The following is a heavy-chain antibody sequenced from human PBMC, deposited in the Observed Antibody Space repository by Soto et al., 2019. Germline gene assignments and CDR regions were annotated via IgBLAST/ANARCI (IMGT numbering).Heavy chain of an antibody. CDR2: MSYDGSHE. V-gene: IGHV3-30*18. CDR1: GFTFSNNS. CDR3: AKDPGGLQLWEFFDD. J-gene: IGHJ4*02. D-gene: IGHD5-18*01. Sequence: XGSLRLSCAASGFTFSNNSMHWVRQAPGKGLEWVAVMSYDGSHEYYADSVKGRFTIFRDNSENTLYLQINSLRAEDTAVYYCAKDPGGLQLWEFFDDWGQGTLVTVSS.